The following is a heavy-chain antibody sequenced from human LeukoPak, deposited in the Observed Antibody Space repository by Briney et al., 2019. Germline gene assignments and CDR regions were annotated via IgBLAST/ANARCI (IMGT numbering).Heavy chain of an antibody. CDR3: ARGQGSAPPYYGMDV. CDR2: IYSGGNT. J-gene: IGHJ6*02. Sequence: GGSLRLSCAASGFNVSSNYMSWVRQAPGKGLEWVSVIYSGGNTYYADSVKGRFTIFRDKSKNTLYLQMNSLRAEDTAVYYCARGQGSAPPYYGMDVWGQGTTVTVSS. V-gene: IGHV3-53*01. CDR1: GFNVSSNY.